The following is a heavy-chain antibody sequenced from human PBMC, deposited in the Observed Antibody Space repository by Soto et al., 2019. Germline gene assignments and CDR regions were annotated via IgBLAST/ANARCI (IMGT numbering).Heavy chain of an antibody. CDR3: AKDRAYSSSWYSGLAFDI. CDR2: ISGSGGST. CDR1: GFTFSSYA. D-gene: IGHD6-13*01. Sequence: GGSLRLSCAASGFTFSSYAMSWVRQAPGKGLEWVSAISGSGGSTYYADSVKGRFTISRDNSKNTLYLQMNSLRAEDTAVYYCAKDRAYSSSWYSGLAFDIWGQGTRVTVSS. V-gene: IGHV3-23*01. J-gene: IGHJ3*02.